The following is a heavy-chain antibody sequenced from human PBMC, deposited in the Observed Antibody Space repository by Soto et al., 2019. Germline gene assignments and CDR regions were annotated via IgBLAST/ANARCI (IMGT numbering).Heavy chain of an antibody. V-gene: IGHV1-18*01. J-gene: IGHJ5*02. D-gene: IGHD6-6*01. CDR1: GYTFTSYG. CDR3: ARDPPVTGSSSTGFDP. Sequence: ASVKVSCKASGYTFTSYGISWVRQAPGQGLEWMGWISAYNGNTNYAQKLQGRVTMTTDTSTSTAYMELRSLRSDDTAVYYCARDPPVTGSSSTGFDPWGQGTLVTVS. CDR2: ISAYNGNT.